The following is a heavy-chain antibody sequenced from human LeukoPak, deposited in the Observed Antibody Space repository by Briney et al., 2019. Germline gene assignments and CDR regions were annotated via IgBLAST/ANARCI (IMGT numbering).Heavy chain of an antibody. Sequence: GGSLRLSCAATGFTFSSYAMSWVRQAPGKGLEWVSAISGSGGSTYYADSVKGRFTISRDNSKNTLYLQMNSLRAEDTAVYYCPKDQGYNSGWYGDYFDYWGQGTLVIVSS. CDR3: PKDQGYNSGWYGDYFDY. CDR2: ISGSGGST. CDR1: GFTFSSYA. V-gene: IGHV3-23*01. D-gene: IGHD6-19*01. J-gene: IGHJ4*02.